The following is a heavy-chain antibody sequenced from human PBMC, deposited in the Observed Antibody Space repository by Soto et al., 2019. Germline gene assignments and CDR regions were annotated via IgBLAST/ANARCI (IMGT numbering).Heavy chain of an antibody. D-gene: IGHD3-10*01. V-gene: IGHV3-53*01. J-gene: IGHJ4*02. CDR1: GFTVSNNY. CDR2: IYSGGYT. CDR3: AAQPGGGGY. Sequence: EVQLVESGGGLIQPGGSLRLSCAVSGFTVSNNYMSWVRQAPGKGLEGVSVIYSGGYTAYGDSVKGRFTISRDNSKNTLSLKINSLSAAASAVYSWAAQPGGGGYWGQGTLVTVSS.